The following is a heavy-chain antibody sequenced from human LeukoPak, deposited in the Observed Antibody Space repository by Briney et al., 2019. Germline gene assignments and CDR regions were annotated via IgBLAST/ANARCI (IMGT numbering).Heavy chain of an antibody. Sequence: GGSLRLSCAASGFTFSSYSMNWVRQAPGKGLEWVSSISSSSSYIYYADSVKGRFTISRDTAKHSLYVQMNSLRAEDTAVYYCARARGGTDAFDIWGQGTMVTVSS. CDR1: GFTFSSYS. V-gene: IGHV3-21*01. D-gene: IGHD3-10*01. CDR3: ARARGGTDAFDI. J-gene: IGHJ3*02. CDR2: ISSSSSYI.